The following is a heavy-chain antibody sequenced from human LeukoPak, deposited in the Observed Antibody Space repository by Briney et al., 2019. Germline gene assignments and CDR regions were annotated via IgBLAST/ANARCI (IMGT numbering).Heavy chain of an antibody. J-gene: IGHJ4*02. CDR2: IRSKGYEGPT. Sequence: IRSKGYEGPTEYAASVKGRFTISRDDSKSIAYLQMNSLKIEDTGVYYCSGPRGGDFQYFDYWGQGTLVTVS. D-gene: IGHD2-21*02. CDR3: SGPRGGDFQYFDY. V-gene: IGHV3-49*02.